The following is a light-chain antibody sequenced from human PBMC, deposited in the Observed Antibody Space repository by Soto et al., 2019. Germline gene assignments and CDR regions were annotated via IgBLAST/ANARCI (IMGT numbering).Light chain of an antibody. CDR2: RGN. CDR1: QNIRGNE. J-gene: IGKJ1*01. Sequence: EVVLTQSPGTLSLSPGERATLSCRASQNIRGNELAWYQQKPGQAPRLLIYRGNSRATGIPDRFSGRGSVTDFTLTISRLEPEDFAVYYCQDYGTSAPWTFGQGTKVEIK. V-gene: IGKV3-20*01. CDR3: QDYGTSAPWT.